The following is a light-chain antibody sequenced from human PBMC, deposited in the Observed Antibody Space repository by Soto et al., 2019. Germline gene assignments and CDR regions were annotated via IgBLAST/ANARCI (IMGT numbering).Light chain of an antibody. CDR3: SSYTSSSKNVV. Sequence: QSALTQPPSVSGSPGQSVTISCTGTSSDVGSYNRVSWYQQPPGTAPKLMIYEVSNRSSGVPDRFSGSKSGNTASPTISGLQAEEEADYYCSSYTSSSKNVVFGGGTKLTVL. V-gene: IGLV2-18*02. J-gene: IGLJ2*01. CDR1: SSDVGSYNR. CDR2: EVS.